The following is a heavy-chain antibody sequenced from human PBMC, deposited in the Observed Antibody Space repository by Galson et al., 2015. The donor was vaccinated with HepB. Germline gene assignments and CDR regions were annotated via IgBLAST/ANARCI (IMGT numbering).Heavy chain of an antibody. V-gene: IGHV3-49*03. Sequence: SLRLSCAASGFTFGDYAMSWFRRAPGKGLEWVGFIRSKAYGGTTEYAASVKGRFTISRDDSKSIAYLQMNSLKTEDTAVYYCTRGSGSSWYRDFQHWGQGTLVTVSS. CDR1: GFTFGDYA. D-gene: IGHD6-13*01. J-gene: IGHJ1*01. CDR3: TRGSGSSWYRDFQH. CDR2: IRSKAYGGTT.